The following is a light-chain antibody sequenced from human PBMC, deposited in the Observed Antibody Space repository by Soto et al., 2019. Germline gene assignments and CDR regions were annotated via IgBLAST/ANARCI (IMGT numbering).Light chain of an antibody. CDR2: DAS. CDR1: QSVSGY. J-gene: IGKJ4*01. V-gene: IGKV3-11*01. CDR3: QQSSNWPST. Sequence: EIVLTQSPATLSLSPGNRATLSCRASQSVSGYLAWYQQKPGQAPRLLIYDASNRATGIPARFSGSGSGTDFTLTITRLEPEDFAVYYCQQSSNWPSTFGGGTKVEIK.